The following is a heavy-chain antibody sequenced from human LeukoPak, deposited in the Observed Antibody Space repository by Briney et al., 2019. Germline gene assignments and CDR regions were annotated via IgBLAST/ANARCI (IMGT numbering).Heavy chain of an antibody. CDR2: ISSSSSTI. V-gene: IGHV3-48*02. J-gene: IGHJ4*02. Sequence: GRSLRLSCAASGFTFSSYSMNWVRQAPGKGLEWVSYISSSSSTIYYADSVKGRFTISRDNAKNSLYLQMNSLRDEDTAVYYCARDDNWDYYDYYFDYWGQGTLVTVSS. D-gene: IGHD3-22*01. CDR3: ARDDNWDYYDYYFDY. CDR1: GFTFSSYS.